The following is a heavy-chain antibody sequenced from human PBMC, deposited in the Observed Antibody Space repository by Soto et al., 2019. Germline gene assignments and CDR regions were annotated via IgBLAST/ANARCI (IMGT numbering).Heavy chain of an antibody. CDR3: ARGVSRLAEPRGDYFDY. CDR1: GGSISSYY. V-gene: IGHV4-59*01. D-gene: IGHD2-2*01. Sequence: SETLSLTCTVSGGSISSYYWSWIRQPPGKGLEWIGYIYYSGSTNYNPSPKSRATISVDTSKNQFSLKLSSVTAADTAVYYCARGVSRLAEPRGDYFDYWGQGTLVTVSS. J-gene: IGHJ4*02. CDR2: IYYSGST.